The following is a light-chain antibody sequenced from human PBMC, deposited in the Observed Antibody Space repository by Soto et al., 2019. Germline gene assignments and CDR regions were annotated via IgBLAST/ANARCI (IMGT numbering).Light chain of an antibody. CDR2: EVS. CDR3: SSYTSSGTRV. CDR1: TSDVGGYNF. V-gene: IGLV2-14*01. Sequence: QSALTQPASVSGSPGQSITISCTGTTSDVGGYNFVSWYQLHPGKAPKLMIFEVSNRPSGVSNRFAGSKSGNTASLTISGLQAEDEAEYYCSSYTSSGTRVFGTGTKGTGL. J-gene: IGLJ1*01.